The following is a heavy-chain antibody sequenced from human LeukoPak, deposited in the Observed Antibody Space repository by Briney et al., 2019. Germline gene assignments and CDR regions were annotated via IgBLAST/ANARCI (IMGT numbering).Heavy chain of an antibody. CDR1: GFTFSKYW. CDR2: INTDGTVT. J-gene: IGHJ4*02. D-gene: IGHD6-19*01. V-gene: IGHV3-74*01. CDR3: ATKQWLAPPPDS. Sequence: GGSLGLSCAASGFTFSKYWMLWVRQAPGKGLGSVSRINTDGTVTTYADSVKGRFTVSRDNADNTMFLQMNSVRDEDTAVYYCATKQWLAPPPDSWGQGTPVTVSS.